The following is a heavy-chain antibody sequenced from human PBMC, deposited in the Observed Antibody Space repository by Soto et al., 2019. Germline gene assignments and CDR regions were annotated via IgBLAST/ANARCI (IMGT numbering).Heavy chain of an antibody. J-gene: IGHJ5*02. Sequence: GSLRLSCAASGFTFSSYWMSWVRQAPGKGLEWVANIKQDGSEKYYVDSVKGRFTSSRDNAKNSLYLQMNSLRAEDTAVYYCAREVVKTTVTIFVRWFDPWGQGTLVTVSS. D-gene: IGHD4-17*01. CDR1: GFTFSSYW. CDR2: IKQDGSEK. CDR3: AREVVKTTVTIFVRWFDP. V-gene: IGHV3-7*03.